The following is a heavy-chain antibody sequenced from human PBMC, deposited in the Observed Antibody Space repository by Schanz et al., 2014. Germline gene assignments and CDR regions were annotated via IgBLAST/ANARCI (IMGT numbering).Heavy chain of an antibody. CDR2: IKGKTDGGTA. J-gene: IGHJ3*01. CDR1: GLTFTSAW. Sequence: VQLVDSGGGLVKPGGSLRLSCATSGLTFTSAWMSWVRQAPGKGLEWVGRIKGKTDGGTADYAAPMKGRFTISRDDSKNTLFLQMNSLETEDTAVYYCTTDKGHFAFDFWGQGTMVTVSS. CDR3: TTDKGHFAFDF. V-gene: IGHV3-15*01.